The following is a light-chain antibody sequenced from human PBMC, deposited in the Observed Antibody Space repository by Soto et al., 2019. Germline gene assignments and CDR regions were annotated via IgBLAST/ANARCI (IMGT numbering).Light chain of an antibody. CDR1: QSVSSF. CDR3: QQRKFWPPLT. V-gene: IGKV3-11*01. CDR2: DAS. J-gene: IGKJ4*01. Sequence: EVVLTQSPATLSLSPGERATLSCRASQSVSSFLAWYQQKPGQTPRLLIYDASNRATGIPARFSGSGSGTDFTLTISSLEPEDFAVYYCQQRKFWPPLTFGGGTKVEIK.